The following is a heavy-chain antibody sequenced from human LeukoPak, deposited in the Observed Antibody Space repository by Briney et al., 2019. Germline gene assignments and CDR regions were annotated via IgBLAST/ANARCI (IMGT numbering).Heavy chain of an antibody. Sequence: ASVKVSCKASGYTFTSYYMHWVRQAPGQGLEWMGIINLSGGSTSYAQKFQGRVTITADKSTSTAYMELRSLRSDDTAVYYCARLYSSGWPLECMDVWGQGTTVTVSS. CDR2: INLSGGST. J-gene: IGHJ6*02. V-gene: IGHV1-46*01. CDR3: ARLYSSGWPLECMDV. D-gene: IGHD6-19*01. CDR1: GYTFTSYY.